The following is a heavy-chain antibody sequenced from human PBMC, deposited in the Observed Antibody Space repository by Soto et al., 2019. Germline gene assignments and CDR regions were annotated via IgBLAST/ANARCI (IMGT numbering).Heavy chain of an antibody. CDR2: INSDGSST. J-gene: IGHJ3*02. V-gene: IGHV3-74*01. CDR3: ARHSRYDSDAFDI. CDR1: GVTFSSYW. Sequence: GGSLRLSCAASGVTFSSYWMHWVRQAPGKGLVWVSRINSDGSSTSYADSVKGRFTISRDNAKNTLYLQMNSLRAEDTAVYYCARHSRYDSDAFDIWGQGTMVTVSS. D-gene: IGHD2-2*01.